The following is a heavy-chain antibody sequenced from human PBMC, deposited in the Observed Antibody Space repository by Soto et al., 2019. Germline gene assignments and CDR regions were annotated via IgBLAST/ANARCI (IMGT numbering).Heavy chain of an antibody. CDR1: GYTFTAYY. Sequence: QVQLVQSGAEVKKLGASVKVSCKASGYTFTAYYIHWVRQAPGQGLEWVGWINPNSGDTNYAQRFQGWVTMNEDTSVSTAYMDLTRLRSDDTAVYYCARGGYTYGYGLDYWGQGTLVTVSS. CDR2: INPNSGDT. D-gene: IGHD5-18*01. J-gene: IGHJ4*02. CDR3: ARGGYTYGYGLDY. V-gene: IGHV1-2*04.